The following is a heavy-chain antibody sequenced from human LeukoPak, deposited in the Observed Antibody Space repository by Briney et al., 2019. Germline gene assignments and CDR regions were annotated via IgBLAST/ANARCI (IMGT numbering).Heavy chain of an antibody. CDR1: GFTFSSYA. V-gene: IGHV3-23*01. CDR2: ISGSGGST. J-gene: IGHJ5*02. Sequence: PGGSLRLSCAASGFTFSSYAMSWVRQAPGKGLEWVSVISGSGGSTYYAGSVKGRFTISRDNSKNILYLQMNSLRAEDTAVYFCAKAPDYGGNSCWFDPWGQGILVTVSS. CDR3: AKAPDYGGNSCWFDP. D-gene: IGHD4-23*01.